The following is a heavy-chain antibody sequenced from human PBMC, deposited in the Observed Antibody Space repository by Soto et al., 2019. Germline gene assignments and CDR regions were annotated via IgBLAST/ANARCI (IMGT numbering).Heavy chain of an antibody. D-gene: IGHD6-19*01. CDR2: ISGGGATT. Sequence: PGGSLRLSCAASGVYAMSWVRQAPGKGLEWVSGISGGGATTYNADSVKGRFTISRDNSKNTLYLQMNSLRAEDTAVYYCAIVTSGWYPGPFDYWGQGTLVTVSS. CDR1: GVYA. J-gene: IGHJ4*02. V-gene: IGHV3-23*01. CDR3: AIVTSGWYPGPFDY.